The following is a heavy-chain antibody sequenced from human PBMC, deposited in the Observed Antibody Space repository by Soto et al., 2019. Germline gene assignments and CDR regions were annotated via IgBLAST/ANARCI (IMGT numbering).Heavy chain of an antibody. Sequence: VQLVQSGAEVKRPGSSLKVSCKAPGGTFSDYNIDWVCQARGQGLEWMGRIMPKRGITNYAHKFQDRVRITADKATSTAYVELTSLRYENTAVYFCARVEGTRTTNVCHYMDVWGEATSVTVS. J-gene: IGHJ6*03. D-gene: IGHD2-8*01. CDR2: IMPKRGIT. V-gene: IGHV1-69*04. CDR3: ARVEGTRTTNVCHYMDV. CDR1: GGTFSDYN.